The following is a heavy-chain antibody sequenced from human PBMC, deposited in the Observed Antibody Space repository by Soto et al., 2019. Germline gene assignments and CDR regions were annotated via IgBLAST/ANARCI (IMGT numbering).Heavy chain of an antibody. V-gene: IGHV3-30-3*01. CDR1: GFTFSSYA. J-gene: IGHJ6*02. Sequence: QVQLVESGGGVVLPGRSLRLSCAASGFTFSSYAMHWVRQAPGKGLEWVAVISYDGSNKYYADSVKGRFTISRDNSKNTLYLQMNSLRAEDTAVYYCARSMTRDHYYGMDVWGQGTTVTVSS. CDR2: ISYDGSNK. CDR3: ARSMTRDHYYGMDV.